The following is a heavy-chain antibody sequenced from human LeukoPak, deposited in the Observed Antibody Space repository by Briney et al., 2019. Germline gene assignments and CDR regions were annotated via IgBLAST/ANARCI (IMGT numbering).Heavy chain of an antibody. V-gene: IGHV3-11*01. J-gene: IGHJ3*02. CDR3: ARDHYDSSGYDLMVAFDI. CDR2: ISSSGSTI. CDR1: GFTFSDYY. D-gene: IGHD3-22*01. Sequence: GGSLRLSCAASGFTFSDYYMSWIRQAPGKGLEWVSYISSSGSTIYYADSVKGRFTISRDNAKNSLYLQMNSLRAEDTAVYYCARDHYDSSGYDLMVAFDIWGQRTMVTVSS.